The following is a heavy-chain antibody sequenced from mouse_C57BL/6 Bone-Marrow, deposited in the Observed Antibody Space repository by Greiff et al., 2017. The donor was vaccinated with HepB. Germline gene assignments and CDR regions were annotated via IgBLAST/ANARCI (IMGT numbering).Heavy chain of an antibody. Sequence: VQLQQSGPVLVKPGASVKMSCKASGYTFTDYYMNWVKQSHGKSLEWIGVINPYNGGTSYNQKFKGKATLTVDKSSSTAYMELNSLTSEDSAVYYCARAGFITTVVATHWGQGTLVTVSA. D-gene: IGHD1-1*01. CDR1: GYTFTDYY. J-gene: IGHJ3*01. V-gene: IGHV1-19*01. CDR3: ARAGFITTVVATH. CDR2: INPYNGGT.